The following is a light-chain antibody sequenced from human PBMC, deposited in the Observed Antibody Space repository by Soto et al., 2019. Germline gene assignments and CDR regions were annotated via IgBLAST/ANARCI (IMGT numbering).Light chain of an antibody. CDR2: GAS. J-gene: IGKJ1*01. CDR1: QSVSNSY. V-gene: IGKV3-20*01. CDR3: QQYGSSRRT. Sequence: ETVLTQSPGTLSLSPGERATLSCRASQSVSNSYLAWYQQKPGQAPRLLIFGASSRATGIPDRFSGSGSGTDFTLTISRLEPEDFAMYYCQQYGSSRRTFGQGTKVDIK.